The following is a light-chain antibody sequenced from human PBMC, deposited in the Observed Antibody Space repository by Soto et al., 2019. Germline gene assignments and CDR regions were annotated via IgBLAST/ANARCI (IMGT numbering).Light chain of an antibody. Sequence: DIQMTQSPSILSASVGDRVTITCRASQSIRSWLAWYQQKPGERPNLLIDKASSLESGVPSRLSGGGSGTEITLTISSLHPDDFVNYYCQQYNRYPWTLGQGNKVQI. V-gene: IGKV1-5*03. CDR1: QSIRSW. CDR2: KAS. CDR3: QQYNRYPWT. J-gene: IGKJ1*01.